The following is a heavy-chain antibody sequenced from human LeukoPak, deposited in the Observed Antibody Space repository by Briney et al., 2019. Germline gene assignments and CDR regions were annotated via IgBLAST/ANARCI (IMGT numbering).Heavy chain of an antibody. CDR3: ARGAWDYYYDSSGYPYAGSWIDY. CDR1: GGTFSSYA. J-gene: IGHJ4*02. D-gene: IGHD3-22*01. Sequence: SVKVSCKASGGTFSSYAISWVRQAPGQGLEWMGRIIPILGIANYAQKFQGRVTITADKSTSTAYIELSSMRSEDTAVYYCARGAWDYYYDSSGYPYAGSWIDYWGQGTLVTVSS. CDR2: IIPILGIA. V-gene: IGHV1-69*04.